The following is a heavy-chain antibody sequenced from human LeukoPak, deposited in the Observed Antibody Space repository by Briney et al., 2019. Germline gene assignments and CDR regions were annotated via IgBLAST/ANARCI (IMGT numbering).Heavy chain of an antibody. V-gene: IGHV2-5*02. CDR1: GFSLSTSGVG. Sequence: SGPTLVSPTQTLTLTCTFSGFSLSTSGVGVGWIRQPPGKALEWLALIYWDDDKRYSPSLKSRLTITKDTSKNQVVLTMTNMDPVDTATYYCAHGLGPSYDFWSGENWFDPWGQGTLVTVSS. CDR2: IYWDDDK. J-gene: IGHJ5*02. D-gene: IGHD3-3*01. CDR3: AHGLGPSYDFWSGENWFDP.